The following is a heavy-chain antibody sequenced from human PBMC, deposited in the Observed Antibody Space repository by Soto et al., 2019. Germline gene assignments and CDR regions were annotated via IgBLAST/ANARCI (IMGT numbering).Heavy chain of an antibody. D-gene: IGHD1-26*01. V-gene: IGHV3-23*01. Sequence: EVQVLESGGGLVQPGGSLRLSCAASGFTFSNYAMSWVRQAPGKGLEWVSTIHGGGDYTHYTDSVKGRFTISRDNSRDTLFLQMNSLGAEGTGVYCWAKSRGSGSYTNWNFEVWGRGTLVTVSS. CDR3: AKSRGSGSYTNWNFEV. CDR2: IHGGGDYT. J-gene: IGHJ2*01. CDR1: GFTFSNYA.